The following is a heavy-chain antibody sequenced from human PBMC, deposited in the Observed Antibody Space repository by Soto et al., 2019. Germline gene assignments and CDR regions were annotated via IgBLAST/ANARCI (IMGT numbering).Heavy chain of an antibody. Sequence: SDSLSITSAVYGGSFSGYYWSWIRQPPGKGLEWIGEINHSGSTNYNPSLKSRVTISVDTSKNQFSLKLSSVTAADTAVYYCARGLTVVVVPAARWFDPWGQGTLVTVSS. J-gene: IGHJ5*02. V-gene: IGHV4-34*01. CDR1: GGSFSGYY. CDR3: ARGLTVVVVPAARWFDP. D-gene: IGHD2-2*01. CDR2: INHSGST.